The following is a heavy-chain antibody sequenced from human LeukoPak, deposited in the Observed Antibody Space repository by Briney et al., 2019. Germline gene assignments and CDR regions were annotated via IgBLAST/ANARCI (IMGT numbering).Heavy chain of an antibody. CDR2: ISAYNGNT. J-gene: IGHJ2*01. V-gene: IGHV1-18*01. CDR1: GYTFTSYG. Sequence: GASVKVSCKASGYTFTSYGISWARQAPGQGLEWMGWISAYNGNTNYAQKLQGRVTMTTDTSTSTAYMELRSLRSDDTAVYYCARDIRGYYYGSGSQAWYFDLWGRGTLVTVSS. D-gene: IGHD3-10*01. CDR3: ARDIRGYYYGSGSQAWYFDL.